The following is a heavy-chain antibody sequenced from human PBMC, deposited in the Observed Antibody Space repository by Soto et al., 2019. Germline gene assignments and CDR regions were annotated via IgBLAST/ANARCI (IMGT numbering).Heavy chain of an antibody. CDR1: GGSISSSSYY. CDR3: ARHSTKLQWLVTWFDP. V-gene: IGHV4-39*01. J-gene: IGHJ5*02. D-gene: IGHD6-19*01. Sequence: PSETLSLTCTVSGGSISSSSYYWGWIRQPPGKGLEWIGSIYYSGSTYYNPSLKSRVTISVDTSKNQFSLKLSSVTAADTAVYYCARHSTKLQWLVTWFDPWGQGTLVTVSS. CDR2: IYYSGST.